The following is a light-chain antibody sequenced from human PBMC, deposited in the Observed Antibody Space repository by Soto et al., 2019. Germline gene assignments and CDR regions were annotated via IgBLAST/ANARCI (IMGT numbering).Light chain of an antibody. CDR3: QQSYSTPWT. Sequence: IQMTQSPSSLSASVGDGVAITCRASQSISTYLNWYQQRPGKAPEVLIYAASRLQGGVPSRFSGSGSGTDFTLTINSLQPEDSASYYCQQSYSTPWTFGQGTKVDIK. CDR1: QSISTY. CDR2: AAS. V-gene: IGKV1-39*01. J-gene: IGKJ1*01.